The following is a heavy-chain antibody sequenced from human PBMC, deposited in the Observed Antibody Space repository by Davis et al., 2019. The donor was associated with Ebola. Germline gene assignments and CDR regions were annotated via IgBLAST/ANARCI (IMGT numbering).Heavy chain of an antibody. Sequence: PAGSLRLSCKGSGYSFTRYWIGWVRQMPGKGLEWMGITYPGDSDTRYSPSFQGQVTISADKSISTAYLQWSSLKASDTAMYYCARGPTYSSSSDFYYYGMDVWGQGTTVTVSS. CDR2: TYPGDSDT. V-gene: IGHV5-51*01. CDR1: GYSFTRYW. CDR3: ARGPTYSSSSDFYYYGMDV. J-gene: IGHJ6*02. D-gene: IGHD6-6*01.